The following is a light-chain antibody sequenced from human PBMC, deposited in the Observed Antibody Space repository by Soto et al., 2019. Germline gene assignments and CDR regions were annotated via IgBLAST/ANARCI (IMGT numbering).Light chain of an antibody. CDR2: EGS. CDR3: CSYAGSYTFVV. CDR1: SSDVGSYNL. J-gene: IGLJ3*02. V-gene: IGLV2-23*03. Sequence: QSVLTQPASVSGSPGQSITISCTGTSSDVGSYNLVSWYQQHPGKPPKLMIYEGSKRPSGVSNRFSGSKSGNTASLTISGLQAEDEADYYCCSYAGSYTFVVFGGGTKLTVL.